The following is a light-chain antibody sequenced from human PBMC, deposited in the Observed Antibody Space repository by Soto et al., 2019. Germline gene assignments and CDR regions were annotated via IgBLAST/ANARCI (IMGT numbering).Light chain of an antibody. Sequence: DIQMTQSPSTLSASVGDRVIITCRASQSLSSWLAWYQQKPGKAPKLLIYDASSLQSGVPSRFSGSGSGTEFTLTISSLQPDDFATYYCQQYSMYSLTFGPGTKVDL. CDR2: DAS. V-gene: IGKV1-5*01. CDR3: QQYSMYSLT. J-gene: IGKJ3*01. CDR1: QSLSSW.